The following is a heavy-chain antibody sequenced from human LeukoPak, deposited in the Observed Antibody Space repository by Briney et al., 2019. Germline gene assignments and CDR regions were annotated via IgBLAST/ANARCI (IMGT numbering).Heavy chain of an antibody. V-gene: IGHV3-64*01. J-gene: IGHJ3*02. CDR3: ASLAVAGTIGAFDI. CDR1: GFTFSSYA. CDR2: ISSNGGST. D-gene: IGHD6-19*01. Sequence: GGSLRLSCAASGFTFSSYAMHWVRQAPGKGLEYVSAISSNGGSTYYANSVKGRFTIPRDNSKNTLYLQMGSLRAEDMAVYYCASLAVAGTIGAFDIWGQGTMVTVSS.